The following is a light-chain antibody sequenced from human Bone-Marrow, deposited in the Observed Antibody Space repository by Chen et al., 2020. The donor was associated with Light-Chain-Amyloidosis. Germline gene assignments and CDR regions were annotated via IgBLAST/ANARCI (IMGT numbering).Light chain of an antibody. V-gene: IGLV3-1*01. J-gene: IGLJ2*01. CDR3: QACDSSTVG. CDR1: KLGDKY. Sequence: SYELTQPPSVSVSPGQTASITCSGDKLGDKYACWYQQKPGQSPVLVIYQDSRRPSGIPERFSGSHAGNTATLTIRGAQAVDEEGYYCQACDSSTVGFGGGTKLTVL. CDR2: QDS.